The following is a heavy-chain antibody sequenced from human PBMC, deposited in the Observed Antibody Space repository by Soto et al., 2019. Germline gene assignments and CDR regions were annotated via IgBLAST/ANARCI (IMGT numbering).Heavy chain of an antibody. CDR2: TYYRSKWYN. J-gene: IGHJ4*02. D-gene: IGHD5-18*01. CDR1: GESGSRNNAA. Sequence: SETLALTCALCGESGSRNNAAWSFLMQSPSIGLEWLGRTYYRSKWYNDYAVSVKSRIATNPDTSKNQFSLQLNSVTPEDTAVYYCAREGVADTSNTDFDYWGQGTLVTVSS. V-gene: IGHV6-1*01. CDR3: AREGVADTSNTDFDY.